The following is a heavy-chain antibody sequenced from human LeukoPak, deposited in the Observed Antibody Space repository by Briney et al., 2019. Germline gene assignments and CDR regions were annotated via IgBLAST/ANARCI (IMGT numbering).Heavy chain of an antibody. CDR3: AKSGSGSYYNPDFDY. D-gene: IGHD3-10*01. CDR2: ISASGVST. Sequence: PGGSLRLSCAASGLTFSSHAMTWVRQAPGKGLEWVSGISASGVSTHYEDSVKGRFTISRDNSKNTLYLQMNSLRAEDTAVYYCAKSGSGSYYNPDFDYWGQGTLVTVSS. V-gene: IGHV3-23*01. CDR1: GLTFSSHA. J-gene: IGHJ4*02.